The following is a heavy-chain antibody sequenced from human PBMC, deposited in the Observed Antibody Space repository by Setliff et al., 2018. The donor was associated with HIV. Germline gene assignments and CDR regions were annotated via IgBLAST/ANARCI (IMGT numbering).Heavy chain of an antibody. D-gene: IGHD1-20*01. CDR3: AIARSSWYNTSPYYFDS. Sequence: SETLSLTCTVSSDFVSGDDFYWSWIRQAPGRGMEWIGYFSYTDEPHINYLEYFNPSLKNRLGITLDKPRNQFSLKLTSVTAADTAVYYCAIARSSWYNTSPYYFDSWGQGTLVTVSS. V-gene: IGHV4-30-4*01. CDR1: SDFVSGDDFY. J-gene: IGHJ4*02. CDR2: FSYTDEP.